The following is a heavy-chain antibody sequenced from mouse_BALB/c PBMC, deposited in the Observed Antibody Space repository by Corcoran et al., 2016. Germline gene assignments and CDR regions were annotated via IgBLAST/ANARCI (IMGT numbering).Heavy chain of an antibody. CDR2: INPYNGGT. CDR3: ARYYGNTYAMDY. V-gene: IGHV1-18*01. D-gene: IGHD2-1*01. CDR1: GYSFTGYT. Sequence: EVRLQQSGPELVKPGASMKISCKASGYSFTGYTMNWVKQIHGKNLEWIGLINPYNGGTSYNQKFKGKATLTVDKSFSTAYMELLSLTSEDSAVYYCARYYGNTYAMDYWGQGTSVTVSS. J-gene: IGHJ4*01.